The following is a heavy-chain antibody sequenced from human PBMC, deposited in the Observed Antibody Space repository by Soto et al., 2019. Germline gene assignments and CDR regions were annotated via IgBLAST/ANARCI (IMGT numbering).Heavy chain of an antibody. Sequence: PSETLSLTCTVSGGSISSGGYYWSWIRQHPGKGLEWIGYIYYSGSTYYNPSLKSRVTISVDTSKNQFSLKLSSVTAADTAVHYCARALYSSSYYFDYWGQGTLVTVSS. CDR3: ARALYSSSYYFDY. V-gene: IGHV4-31*03. J-gene: IGHJ4*02. D-gene: IGHD6-13*01. CDR1: GGSISSGGYY. CDR2: IYYSGST.